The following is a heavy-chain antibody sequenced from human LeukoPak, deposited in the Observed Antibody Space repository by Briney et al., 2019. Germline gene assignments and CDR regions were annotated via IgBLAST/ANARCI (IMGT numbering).Heavy chain of an antibody. CDR2: INPSGGST. Sequence: ASVKVSCKASGYTFTSYYMHWVRQAPGQGLEWMGIINPSGGSTSYAQKFQGRVTMTRDTSTSTVYMELSGLRSEDTAVYYCAREAPTGYCSGGSCYSVDGMDVWGKGTTVTVSS. J-gene: IGHJ6*04. CDR1: GYTFTSYY. D-gene: IGHD2-15*01. V-gene: IGHV1-46*01. CDR3: AREAPTGYCSGGSCYSVDGMDV.